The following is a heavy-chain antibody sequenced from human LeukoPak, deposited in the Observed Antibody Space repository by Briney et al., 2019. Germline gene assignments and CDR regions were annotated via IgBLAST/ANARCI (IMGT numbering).Heavy chain of an antibody. CDR3: ARKVAVAMDLDY. V-gene: IGHV3-23*01. J-gene: IGHJ4*02. CDR1: GFTFKSYG. D-gene: IGHD5-18*01. Sequence: SGGSLRLSRAASGFTFKSYGMTWVRQVPGKGLEWVSSITGAGSSTKYADSVNGRFTISRDNSKNTLSLQMTGLRAEDTAVYYCARKVAVAMDLDYWGQGTLVTVSS. CDR2: ITGAGSST.